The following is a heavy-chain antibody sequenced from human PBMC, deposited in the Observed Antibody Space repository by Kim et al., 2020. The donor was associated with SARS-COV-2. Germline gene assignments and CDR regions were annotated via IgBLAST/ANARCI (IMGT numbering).Heavy chain of an antibody. D-gene: IGHD3-22*01. Sequence: GGSLRLSCAASGFTFSSYGMHWVRQAPGKGLEWVAVISYDGSNKYYADSVKGRFTISRDNSKNTLYVQMDSLRAEDTAMYYCAKDCGYYDSSGCLFDFWG. CDR1: GFTFSSYG. CDR2: ISYDGSNK. J-gene: IGHJ4*01. CDR3: AKDCGYYDSSGCLFDF. V-gene: IGHV3-30*18.